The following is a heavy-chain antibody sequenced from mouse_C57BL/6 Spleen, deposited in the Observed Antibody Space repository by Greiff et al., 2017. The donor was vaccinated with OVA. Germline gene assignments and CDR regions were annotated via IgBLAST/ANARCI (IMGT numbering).Heavy chain of an antibody. CDR2: INPSNGGT. V-gene: IGHV1-53*01. D-gene: IGHD1-1*01. CDR1: GYTFTSYW. CDR3: AREGTTVVATDYFDY. Sequence: QVQLQQSGTELVKPGASVKLSCKASGYTFTSYWMHWVKQRPGQGLEWIGNINPSNGGTNYNEKFKSKATLTVDKSSSTAYMQLSSLTSEDSAVYYCAREGTTVVATDYFDYWGQGTTLTVSS. J-gene: IGHJ2*01.